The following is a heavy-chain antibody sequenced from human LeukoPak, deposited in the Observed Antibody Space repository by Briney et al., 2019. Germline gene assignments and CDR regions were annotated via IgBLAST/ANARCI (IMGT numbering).Heavy chain of an antibody. V-gene: IGHV3-30*18. Sequence: GRSLRLSCAASGFTFRSYGMHWVRQAPGKGLEWVAVISFDGNNIYYADSVKGRFTISRDNSKNTLYLQMNSLRAEDTAVYYCAKDLQDIVVVVAAKGDAFDIWGQGTMVTVSS. CDR3: AKDLQDIVVVVAAKGDAFDI. D-gene: IGHD2-15*01. J-gene: IGHJ3*02. CDR1: GFTFRSYG. CDR2: ISFDGNNI.